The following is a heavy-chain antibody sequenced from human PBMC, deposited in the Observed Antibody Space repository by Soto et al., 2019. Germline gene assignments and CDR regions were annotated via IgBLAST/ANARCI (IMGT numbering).Heavy chain of an antibody. CDR2: IYYSGST. Sequence: SETLSLTCTVSGGSISSYYWSWIRQPPGKGLEWIGYIYYSGSTNYNPSLKSRVTISVDTSKNQFSLKLSSVTAADTAVYYCARHGDESGYYYYFDYWGQGTLVTVSS. J-gene: IGHJ4*02. D-gene: IGHD3-22*01. V-gene: IGHV4-59*08. CDR1: GGSISSYY. CDR3: ARHGDESGYYYYFDY.